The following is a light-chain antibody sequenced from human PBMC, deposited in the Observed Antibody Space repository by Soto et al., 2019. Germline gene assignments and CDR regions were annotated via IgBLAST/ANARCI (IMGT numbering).Light chain of an antibody. V-gene: IGLV1-44*01. J-gene: IGLJ1*01. CDR3: AAWDDILNGYV. CDR1: TSNIESNT. Sequence: QSLLTQPPSASGTPGQMVTISCSGSTSNIESNTVTWYQQLPGTAPKLVIYSNYDRPSGVPDRFSGSTSGTSASLVIRGLQSEDEADYYCAAWDDILNGYVFGGGTKVTVL. CDR2: SNY.